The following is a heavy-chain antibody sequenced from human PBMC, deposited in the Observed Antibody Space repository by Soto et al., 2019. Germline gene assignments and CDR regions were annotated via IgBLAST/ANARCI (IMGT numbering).Heavy chain of an antibody. CDR1: GYTFTNYY. CDR3: ARSAPYDY. Sequence: QVQLMQSGAEVKKPGASVRVSCKASGYTFTNYYVHWVRQAPGRGLEWMGFINPNGGSTTYAQKFQGRFTVTTDTSTRTVYMQLSSLRSEDTAVFYCARSAPYDYWGQGTLVTVSS. CDR2: INPNGGST. J-gene: IGHJ4*02. V-gene: IGHV1-46*01.